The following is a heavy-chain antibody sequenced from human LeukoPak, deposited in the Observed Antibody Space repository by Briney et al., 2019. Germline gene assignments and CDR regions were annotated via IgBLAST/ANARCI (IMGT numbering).Heavy chain of an antibody. CDR3: ARDADTSAFYWYFDL. CDR1: GFTFSNAW. V-gene: IGHV3-15*07. Sequence: GGSLRLSCAASGFTFSNAWMNWVRQAPGKGLEWVGRIKSKTDGGTTDYAAPVKGRFTISRDDSKNTLYLQMNSLRAEDTALYYCARDADTSAFYWYFDLWGRGTLVTVSS. D-gene: IGHD1-26*01. CDR2: IKSKTDGGTT. J-gene: IGHJ2*01.